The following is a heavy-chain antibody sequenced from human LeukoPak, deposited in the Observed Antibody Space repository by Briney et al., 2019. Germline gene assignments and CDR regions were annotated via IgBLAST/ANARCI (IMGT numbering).Heavy chain of an antibody. Sequence: ASVKVSCKASGYTFTSYDINWVRQATGQGLEWMGWMNPNSGNTGYAQKFQGRVTMTGNTSISTAYMELSSLRSEDTAVYYCARSPPPFNYDFWSGYRRRTYGMDVWGQGTTVTVSS. CDR2: MNPNSGNT. D-gene: IGHD3-3*01. V-gene: IGHV1-8*01. CDR3: ARSPPPFNYDFWSGYRRRTYGMDV. J-gene: IGHJ6*02. CDR1: GYTFTSYD.